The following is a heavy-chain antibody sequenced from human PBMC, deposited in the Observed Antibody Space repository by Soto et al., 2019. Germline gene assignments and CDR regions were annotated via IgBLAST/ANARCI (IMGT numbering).Heavy chain of an antibody. J-gene: IGHJ4*02. CDR2: IYYSGST. Sequence: LSLTCTVSGGSISSYYWSWIRQPPGKGLEWIGYIYYSGSTNYNPSLKSRVTISVDTSKNQFSLKLSSVTAADTAVYYCARGVAVAGTRVFEYWGQGTLVTVSS. CDR1: GGSISSYY. CDR3: ARGVAVAGTRVFEY. D-gene: IGHD6-19*01. V-gene: IGHV4-59*01.